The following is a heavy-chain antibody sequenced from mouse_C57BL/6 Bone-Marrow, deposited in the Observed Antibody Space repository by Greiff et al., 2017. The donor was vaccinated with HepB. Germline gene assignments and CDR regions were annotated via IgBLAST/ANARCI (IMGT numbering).Heavy chain of an antibody. D-gene: IGHD4-1*01. CDR1: GFTFSDYY. CDR3: ARELDYFDC. CDR2: INYDGSST. V-gene: IGHV5-16*01. Sequence: EVKLVESEGGLVQPGSSMKLSCTASGFTFSDYYMAWVRQVPEKGLEWVANINYDGSSTYYLDSLKSRFIISRDNAKKILYLQMSSLKSEDTATYYCARELDYFDCGGQGTTITVSS. J-gene: IGHJ2*01.